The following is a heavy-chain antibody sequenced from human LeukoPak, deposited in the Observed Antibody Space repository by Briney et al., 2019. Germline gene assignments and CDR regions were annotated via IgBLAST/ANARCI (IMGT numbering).Heavy chain of an antibody. CDR1: GFTFSTFG. D-gene: IGHD3-10*01. Sequence: GRSLRLSCAASGFTFSTFGMNWVRQAPGKGLEWVAVTSYDGSHTYYADSVKGRFIISRDNSKNTVYLQMNSLRPEDTAMYYCARNDYYDLGTYHSGFDYWGLGTLVTVSS. CDR3: ARNDYYDLGTYHSGFDY. CDR2: TSYDGSHT. V-gene: IGHV3-30*03. J-gene: IGHJ4*02.